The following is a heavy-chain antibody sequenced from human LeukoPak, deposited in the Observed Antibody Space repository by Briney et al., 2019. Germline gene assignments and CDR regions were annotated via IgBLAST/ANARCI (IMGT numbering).Heavy chain of an antibody. V-gene: IGHV3-53*01. CDR1: GFTFSSFS. D-gene: IGHD5-24*01. Sequence: GGALRLSCAASGFTFSSFSMNWVRQAPGRGLAGVSVIYTAGSTYYTGSVRGRFTVSRDHSRSTVYLQTNNLRADDTAVYYCVRGNGYNDGFDIWGAGTMVTVSS. CDR2: IYTAGST. J-gene: IGHJ3*02. CDR3: VRGNGYNDGFDI.